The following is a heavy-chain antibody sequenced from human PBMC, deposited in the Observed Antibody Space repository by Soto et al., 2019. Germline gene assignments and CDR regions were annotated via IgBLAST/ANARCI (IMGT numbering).Heavy chain of an antibody. CDR3: GRDKRTISGIFPGY. V-gene: IGHV3-53*01. J-gene: IGHJ4*02. D-gene: IGHD1-1*01. Sequence: PGGSLRLSCGGLEFHVPTNCMRWVGRSPGKGLECVSIVCTGGATHYADSVNGRFTISSDSTKTTVHLQMNNVRAEDTAVYYCGRDKRTISGIFPGYWGQGTQVTVSS. CDR1: EFHVPTNC. CDR2: VCTGGAT.